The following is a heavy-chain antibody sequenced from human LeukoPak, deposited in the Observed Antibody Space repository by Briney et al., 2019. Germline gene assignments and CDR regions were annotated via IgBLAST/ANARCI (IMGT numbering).Heavy chain of an antibody. V-gene: IGHV5-51*01. CDR1: GYSFSSYL. Sequence: GESLKISCKCLGYSFSSYLNAWVRQRPGKGLEWMGIIYPGGSETRYDPSFQRQVTISADSSTSTAYLQWSSLRASDTAMYYCARASRDGYNQNFDHWGQGTLVTVSS. D-gene: IGHD5-24*01. CDR3: ARASRDGYNQNFDH. CDR2: IYPGGSET. J-gene: IGHJ4*02.